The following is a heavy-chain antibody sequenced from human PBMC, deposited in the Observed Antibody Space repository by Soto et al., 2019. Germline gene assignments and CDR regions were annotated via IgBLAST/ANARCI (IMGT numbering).Heavy chain of an antibody. Sequence: QVQLVQSGAEVKKPGASVKVSCKASGYTFTSYYMHWVRQAPGQGLEWMGIINPSGGSTSYAQKFQGRVTMTRDTSTSTVYMELSSLRSEDTAVYYCARCSYSVGDTAMVNWFDPWGQGTLVTVSS. V-gene: IGHV1-46*01. CDR1: GYTFTSYY. J-gene: IGHJ5*02. D-gene: IGHD5-18*01. CDR3: ARCSYSVGDTAMVNWFDP. CDR2: INPSGGST.